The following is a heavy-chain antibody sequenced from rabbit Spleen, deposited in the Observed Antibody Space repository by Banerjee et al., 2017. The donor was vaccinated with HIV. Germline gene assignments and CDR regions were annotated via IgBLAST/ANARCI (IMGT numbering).Heavy chain of an antibody. Sequence: QEQLVESGGGLVQPEGSLKLSCTASGFPFSDKAVMCWVRQAPGKGLEWIACIYAGSTGTTYYASWAKGRITISKTSSTTVTLQMTSLTAADTATYFCARETSSGWGIVSFYFSLWGPGTLVTVS. CDR1: GFPFSDKAV. V-gene: IGHV1S45*01. J-gene: IGHJ4*01. CDR2: IYAGSTGTT. D-gene: IGHD4-1*01. CDR3: ARETSSGWGIVSFYFSL.